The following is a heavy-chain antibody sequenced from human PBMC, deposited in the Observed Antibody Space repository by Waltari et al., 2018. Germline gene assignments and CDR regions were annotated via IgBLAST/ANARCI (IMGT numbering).Heavy chain of an antibody. D-gene: IGHD6-19*01. CDR1: GFTFNDYG. CDR3: VREVFGSGWRESYFFDY. CDR2: INWSGART. V-gene: IGHV3-20*04. Sequence: EVQLVESGGGMVRPGGSLRPSCAASGFTFNDYGMSWVRQVPGKGLEWVSGINWSGARTSYADSVMGRFTVSRDNAMNSLYLEMSSLRAEDTALYYCVREVFGSGWRESYFFDYWGQGTLVTVSS. J-gene: IGHJ4*02.